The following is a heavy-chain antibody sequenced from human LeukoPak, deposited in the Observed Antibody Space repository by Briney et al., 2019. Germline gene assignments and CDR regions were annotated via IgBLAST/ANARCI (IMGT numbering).Heavy chain of an antibody. V-gene: IGHV3-23*01. CDR3: AKEAPSSVVVTAIQVY. Sequence: GGSLRLSCAASGLIFSRYAKSSVRQAPGKGLEWVSAISGSGGSTYYSDSVKGRFTISRDNSKNTLYLQINRLRAEGTAVYYCAKEAPSSVVVTAIQVYCGQGTLVTVSS. J-gene: IGHJ4*02. D-gene: IGHD2-21*02. CDR1: GLIFSRYA. CDR2: ISGSGGST.